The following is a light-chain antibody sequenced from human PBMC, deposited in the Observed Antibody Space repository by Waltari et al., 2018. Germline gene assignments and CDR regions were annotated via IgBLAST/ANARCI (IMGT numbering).Light chain of an antibody. V-gene: IGKV1-16*01. Sequence: DIQMKQSPFSLSASVGDTVTITCQASQDIGNNLNWYQQKPGRAPKLLIYRTSSLQSEIPSRLSGSGSGTIFALTIISLQPEDFATYYCQQGFSDPWTFGQGTQVEL. J-gene: IGKJ1*01. CDR2: RTS. CDR1: QDIGNN. CDR3: QQGFSDPWT.